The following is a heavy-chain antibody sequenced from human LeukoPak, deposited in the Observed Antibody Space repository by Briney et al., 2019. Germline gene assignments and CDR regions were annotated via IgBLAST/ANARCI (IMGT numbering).Heavy chain of an antibody. CDR2: IGTTSGAI. J-gene: IGHJ6*02. D-gene: IGHD3-3*02. CDR1: GFTFNAFG. Sequence: GGSLRLFCAASGFTFNAFGMNWVRQAPGKGLEWVSYIGTTSGAIYYADSVKGRFTISRDNSKNTLYLQMNSLRAEDTAVYYCARDGPTFLESYYYGMDVWGQGTTVTVSS. CDR3: ARDGPTFLESYYYGMDV. V-gene: IGHV3-48*01.